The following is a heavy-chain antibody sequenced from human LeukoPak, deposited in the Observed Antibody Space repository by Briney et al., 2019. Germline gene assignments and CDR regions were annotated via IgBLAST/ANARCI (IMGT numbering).Heavy chain of an antibody. CDR1: RFSLTTSGVG. Sequence: SGPTLVNPTQTLTLTCTFFRFSLTTSGVGVGWIRQPPGKALEWHAVIYWDDDERYSPSLKSRLTVTKDTSKNQVVLTLTTMDPVDTATYYCARSVVTPSQPFDYWGQGTLVTVSS. V-gene: IGHV2-5*02. CDR2: IYWDDDE. CDR3: ARSVVTPSQPFDY. D-gene: IGHD4-23*01. J-gene: IGHJ4*02.